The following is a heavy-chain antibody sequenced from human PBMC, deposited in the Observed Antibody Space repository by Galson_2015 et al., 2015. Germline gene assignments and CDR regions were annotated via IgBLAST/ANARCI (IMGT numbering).Heavy chain of an antibody. J-gene: IGHJ4*02. V-gene: IGHV4-31*03. CDR1: GGSISSGGYY. Sequence: TLSLTCTVSGGSISSGGYYWTWIRQRPGKGLEWIGYFYYSGSTYYNPSLKSRLSISVDTSKNQFSLRLSSVTAADTAVYYCAREWGVVPAAAFDYWGQGTLVTVSS. CDR2: FYYSGST. D-gene: IGHD2-2*01. CDR3: AREWGVVPAAAFDY.